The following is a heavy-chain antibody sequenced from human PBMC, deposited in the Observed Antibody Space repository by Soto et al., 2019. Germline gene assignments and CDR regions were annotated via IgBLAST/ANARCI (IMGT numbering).Heavy chain of an antibody. CDR2: IIPIFGTA. Sequence: SVKVSCKASGGTFSSYAISWVRQAPGQGLEWMGGIIPIFGTANYAQKFQGRVTITADESTSTAYMELSRLRPDDTAVYYCARDSSYCSGGSCYSAGMDVWGQGTTVTVSS. J-gene: IGHJ6*02. V-gene: IGHV1-69*13. CDR3: ARDSSYCSGGSCYSAGMDV. D-gene: IGHD2-15*01. CDR1: GGTFSSYA.